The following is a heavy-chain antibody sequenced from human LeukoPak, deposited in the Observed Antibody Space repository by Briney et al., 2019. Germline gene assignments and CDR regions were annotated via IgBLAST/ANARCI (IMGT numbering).Heavy chain of an antibody. CDR3: ARDLFTVTHDY. V-gene: IGHV3-53*01. Sequence: GGSLRLSCAASGFTVSSNYMSRVRQAPGKGLEWVSIIYSGGSTYYADSVKGRFTISRDSSKNTVYLQMNSLRAEDTAVYYCARDLFTVTHDYWGQGTLVTVSS. J-gene: IGHJ4*02. CDR1: GFTVSSNY. CDR2: IYSGGST. D-gene: IGHD4-17*01.